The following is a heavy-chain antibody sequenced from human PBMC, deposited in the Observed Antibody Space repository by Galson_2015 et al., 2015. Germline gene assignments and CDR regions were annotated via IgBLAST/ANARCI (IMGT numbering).Heavy chain of an antibody. J-gene: IGHJ4*02. Sequence: SRVAISVDTSKNHFSLRLTSVTAADTAVYYCARHWGQWQILTYFDFWGQGTLVTVSS. V-gene: IGHV4-39*01. D-gene: IGHD1-26*01. CDR3: ARHWGQWQILTYFDF.